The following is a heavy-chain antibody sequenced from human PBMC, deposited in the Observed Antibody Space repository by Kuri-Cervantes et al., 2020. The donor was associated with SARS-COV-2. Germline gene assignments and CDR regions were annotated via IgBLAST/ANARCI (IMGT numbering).Heavy chain of an antibody. Sequence: GESLKISCAASGFTSSSYEMNWVRQAPGKGLEWVSYISSSGSTIYYADSVKGRFTISRDNAKNSLYLQMNSLRAEDTAVYYCVRDGDHWNFDYWGQGTLVTVSS. J-gene: IGHJ4*02. D-gene: IGHD1-1*01. CDR3: VRDGDHWNFDY. CDR2: ISSSGSTI. V-gene: IGHV3-48*03. CDR1: GFTSSSYE.